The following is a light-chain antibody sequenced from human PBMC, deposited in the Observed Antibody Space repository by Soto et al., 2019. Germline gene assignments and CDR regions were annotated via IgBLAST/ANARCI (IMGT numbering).Light chain of an antibody. J-gene: IGKJ1*01. V-gene: IGKV3-20*01. CDR3: QQYSSSGT. Sequence: EIVLTQSPGTLSLSPGERATLSCRASQSVSNNYLALYQQKPGHAPRLLIDGASNRATGIPDRFSGSGSGTDFPLTISRLEPEDFAVYYCQQYSSSGTFGQGTKVDIK. CDR1: QSVSNNY. CDR2: GAS.